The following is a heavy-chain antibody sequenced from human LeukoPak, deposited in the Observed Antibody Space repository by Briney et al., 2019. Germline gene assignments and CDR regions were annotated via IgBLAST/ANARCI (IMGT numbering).Heavy chain of an antibody. CDR3: AREVRGVIITSVAFVY. CDR1: RGTFTSYA. CDR2: IIPIFGTA. J-gene: IGHJ4*02. D-gene: IGHD3-10*01. Sequence: ASVKVSCKASRGTFTSYAISWVRQAPGQGLEWMGRIIPIFGTANYAQKFQGRVTITTDESTRTAYMELSSLRSENTAVYYCAREVRGVIITSVAFVYWGQGTLVTVSS. V-gene: IGHV1-69*05.